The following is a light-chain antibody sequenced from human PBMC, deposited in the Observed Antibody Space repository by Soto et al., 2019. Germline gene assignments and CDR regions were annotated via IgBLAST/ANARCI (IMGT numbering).Light chain of an antibody. Sequence: EIVLTQSPGTLSLSPGERATLSRRASQSVSSNYLGWYQQKPGQAPRLLIYGASSRATGIPDKFNGTVSGTEFSLTITSLQPEDFATYYCQQLFDSPITFGQGTRLET. CDR2: GAS. V-gene: IGKV3-20*01. J-gene: IGKJ5*01. CDR3: QQLFDSPIT. CDR1: QSVSSNY.